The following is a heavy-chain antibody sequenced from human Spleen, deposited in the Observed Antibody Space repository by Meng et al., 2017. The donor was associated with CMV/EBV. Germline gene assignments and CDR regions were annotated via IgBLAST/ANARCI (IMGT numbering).Heavy chain of an antibody. CDR3: ARGSTADYGDYGGNWFDP. CDR1: ISSSSYY. J-gene: IGHJ5*02. D-gene: IGHD4-17*01. Sequence: ISSSSYYWGWIRQPPGKGLEWIGSIYYSGSTYYNPSLKSRVTISVDTSKNQFSLKLSSVTAADTAVYYCARGSTADYGDYGGNWFDPWGQGTLVTVSS. CDR2: IYYSGST. V-gene: IGHV4-39*07.